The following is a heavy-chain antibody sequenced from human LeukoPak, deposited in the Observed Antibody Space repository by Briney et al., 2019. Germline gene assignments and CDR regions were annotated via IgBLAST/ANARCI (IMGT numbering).Heavy chain of an antibody. V-gene: IGHV4-59*01. CDR1: GGSISSYY. Sequence: SETLSLTCTVSGGSISSYYWSWIRQPPGKGLEWIGYIYYRGSTNYNSSLQSRVTISVATSKNQLSLKLSSVTAADTAVYYCARDQGGGGAFDIWGQGTMVTVSS. D-gene: IGHD3-16*01. CDR2: IYYRGST. J-gene: IGHJ3*02. CDR3: ARDQGGGGAFDI.